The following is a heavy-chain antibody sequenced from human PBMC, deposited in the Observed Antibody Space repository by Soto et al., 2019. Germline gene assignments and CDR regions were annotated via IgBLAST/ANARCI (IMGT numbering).Heavy chain of an antibody. CDR1: GGSISSYY. J-gene: IGHJ3*01. CDR2: IYYSGST. D-gene: IGHD4-17*01. CDR3: AGDRGDGDFGDDAFGL. V-gene: IGHV4-59*01. Sequence: QVQLQESGPGLVKTSETLSLTGTVSGGSISSYYWIWIRQPPGKGLEWIGYIYYSGSTNYNPSLKTRVTISVHTSTNQFPLKLSSVTAADTAVYYCAGDRGDGDFGDDAFGLWGQGNMGPV.